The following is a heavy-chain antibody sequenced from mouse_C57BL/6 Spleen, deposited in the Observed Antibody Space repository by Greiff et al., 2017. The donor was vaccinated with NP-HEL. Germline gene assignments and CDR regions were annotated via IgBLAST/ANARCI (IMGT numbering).Heavy chain of an antibody. V-gene: IGHV1-18*01. CDR3: ARRRGYGSTWFAY. D-gene: IGHD2-2*01. CDR2: INPNNGGT. Sequence: EVQLQQSGPELVKPGASVKIPCKASGYTFTDYNMDWVKQSHGKSLEWIGDINPNNGGTIYNQKFKGKATLTVDKSSSTAYMELRSLTSADTAVYYCARRRGYGSTWFAYWGQGTLVTVSA. CDR1: GYTFTDYN. J-gene: IGHJ3*01.